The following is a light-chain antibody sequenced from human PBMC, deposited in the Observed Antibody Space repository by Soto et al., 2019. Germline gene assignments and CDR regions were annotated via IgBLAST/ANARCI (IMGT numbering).Light chain of an antibody. Sequence: QSVLTQPPSVSAAPGQKVTISCSGSSSNIGNNYVSWSQQLQGTDPKLLIYDNNKRPSGIPDRFSGSKSGTSATLGITGLQTGDEADYYYGTWDSSLSAVVFGGGTKLTVL. V-gene: IGLV1-51*01. J-gene: IGLJ2*01. CDR3: GTWDSSLSAVV. CDR1: SSNIGNNY. CDR2: DNN.